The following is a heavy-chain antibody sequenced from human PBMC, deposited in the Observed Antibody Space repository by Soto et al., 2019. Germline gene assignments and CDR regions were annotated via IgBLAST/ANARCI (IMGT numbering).Heavy chain of an antibody. J-gene: IGHJ4*02. V-gene: IGHV3-23*01. D-gene: IGHD5-18*01. CDR2: ISAGGGTT. CDR1: GLGFYING. CDR3: AYVGGYSTGDYSFDL. Sequence: GCSTGLACAASGLGFYINGMTWARQVPGKGLEWVSAISAGGGTTYYADPVKGRFTISRDNSKNMLYLQMNSLRADDTALYYCAYVGGYSTGDYSFDLWGQGTPVTVSS.